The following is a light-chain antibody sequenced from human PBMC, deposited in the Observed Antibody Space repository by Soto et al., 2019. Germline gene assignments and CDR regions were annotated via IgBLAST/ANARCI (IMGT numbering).Light chain of an antibody. V-gene: IGKV1-8*01. CDR1: QGISSY. CDR3: QQTFSARWT. J-gene: IGKJ1*01. CDR2: AAS. Sequence: AIRMTQSPSSLSASTGDRVTITCRASQGISSYLAWYQQKPGKAPKLLIYAASNLQSGVPSRFSGSDSGTDFTLTISSLQPEDFATYYCQQTFSARWTFGQGTKVEIK.